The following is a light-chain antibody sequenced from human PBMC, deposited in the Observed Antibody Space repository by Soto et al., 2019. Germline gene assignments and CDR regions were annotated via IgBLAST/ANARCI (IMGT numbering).Light chain of an antibody. Sequence: EIVLTQSPATLSLSPGERATLSCRASQSVSSYLAWYQQKPGQAPRLLIYDASNRATGIPARFSGSGSGTDFTLTISRLETEDFAVFYCQQYGTSEIIFGQETRLEI. CDR2: DAS. J-gene: IGKJ5*01. V-gene: IGKV3-11*01. CDR1: QSVSSY. CDR3: QQYGTSEII.